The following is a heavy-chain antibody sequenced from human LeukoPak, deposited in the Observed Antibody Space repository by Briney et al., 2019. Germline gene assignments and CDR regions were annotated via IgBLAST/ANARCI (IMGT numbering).Heavy chain of an antibody. CDR1: GGSFSGYY. D-gene: IGHD3-22*01. V-gene: IGHV4-34*01. CDR2: INHSGST. J-gene: IGHJ4*02. CDR3: ARGALGKTYYYDSSGYYFDY. Sequence: SETLSLTCAVYGGSFSGYYWSWIRQPPGKGLEWIGEINHSGSTNYNPSLKSRVTISVDTSKNQFSLKLSSVIAADTAVYYCARGALGKTYYYDSSGYYFDYWGQGTLVTVSS.